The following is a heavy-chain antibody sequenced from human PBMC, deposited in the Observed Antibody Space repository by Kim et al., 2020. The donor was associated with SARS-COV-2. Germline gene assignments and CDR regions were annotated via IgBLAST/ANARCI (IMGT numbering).Heavy chain of an antibody. CDR3: ARPAVAATNWYFDL. CDR1: GFTFSSYW. J-gene: IGHJ2*01. D-gene: IGHD6-19*01. Sequence: GGSLRLSCAASGFTFSSYWMHWVRQAPGKGLVWVSRINSDGSSTSYADSVKGRFTISRDNAKNTLYLQMNSLRVEDTAVYYCARPAVAATNWYFDLWGRGTLVSVSS. CDR2: INSDGSST. V-gene: IGHV3-74*01.